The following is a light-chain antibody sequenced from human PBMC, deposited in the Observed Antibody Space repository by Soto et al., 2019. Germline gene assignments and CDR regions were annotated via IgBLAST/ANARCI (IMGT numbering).Light chain of an antibody. V-gene: IGKV3-15*01. CDR1: QSVRSD. J-gene: IGKJ1*01. CDR3: QQYGSSPRT. CDR2: GAS. Sequence: EVVMTQSPATLSVSPGERATLSCWASQSVRSDLAWYQQKPGQTPRLLIYGASTRAPGIPARFSGSGSGTDFTLTISRLEPEDFAVYYCQQYGSSPRTFGQGTKVDIK.